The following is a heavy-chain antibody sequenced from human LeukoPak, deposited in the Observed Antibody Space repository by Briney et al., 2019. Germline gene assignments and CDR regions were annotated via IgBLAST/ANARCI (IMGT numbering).Heavy chain of an antibody. CDR3: TRTAGRTFDY. V-gene: IGHV1-46*01. Sequence: GASVKVSFKASGYTFTSYFMHWVRQAPGQGLEWMGIINPSGGSTSYAQKFQGRVTMTRDTSTSTVYMELSSLRSEDTAVYYCTRTAGRTFDYWGQGTLVTVSS. CDR1: GYTFTSYF. D-gene: IGHD6-6*01. J-gene: IGHJ4*02. CDR2: INPSGGST.